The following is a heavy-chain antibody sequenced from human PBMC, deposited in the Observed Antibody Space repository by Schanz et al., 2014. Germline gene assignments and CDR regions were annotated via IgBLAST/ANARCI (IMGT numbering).Heavy chain of an antibody. D-gene: IGHD6-13*01. CDR1: GFTLSSYA. CDR2: ISYDGSNK. J-gene: IGHJ6*02. Sequence: QVQLVESGGGVVQPGRSLRLSCAAYGFTLSSYAMHWVRQAPGKGLEWVAVISYDGSNKYYADSVKGRFTISRDNSKNTLYLQITNLRAEHTAVYYSAREEAGGIAAAGRNRYYYGMDVWGQGTTVTVSS. CDR3: AREEAGGIAAAGRNRYYYGMDV. V-gene: IGHV3-30-3*01.